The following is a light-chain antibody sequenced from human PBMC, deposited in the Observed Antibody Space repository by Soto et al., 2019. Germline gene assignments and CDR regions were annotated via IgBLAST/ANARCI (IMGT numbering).Light chain of an antibody. Sequence: EIVLTQSPAILSLSPGEKATLSCRASQSVSGSLGWYQQKPGQAPRLIIYDASVRATGIPARFSGSGSGTDFTLTISSLEPEDFAVYYYQEGTYLPAFGGGTKVEIK. J-gene: IGKJ4*01. CDR2: DAS. V-gene: IGKV3-11*01. CDR3: QEGTYLPA. CDR1: QSVSGS.